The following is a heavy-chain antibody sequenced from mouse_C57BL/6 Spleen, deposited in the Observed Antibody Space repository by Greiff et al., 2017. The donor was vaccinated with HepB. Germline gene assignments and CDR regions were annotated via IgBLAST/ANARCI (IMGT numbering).Heavy chain of an antibody. J-gene: IGHJ4*01. CDR3: ARSGSSVYYYAMDY. CDR1: GYTFTSYW. Sequence: VQLQQSGAELAKPGASVKLSCKASGYTFTSYWMHWVKQRPGQGLEWIGYINPSSGYTKYNQKFKAKATLAADKSSSTAYMHLSSLTYEDSAVYYCARSGSSVYYYAMDYWGQGTSVTVSS. CDR2: INPSSGYT. V-gene: IGHV1-7*01. D-gene: IGHD1-1*01.